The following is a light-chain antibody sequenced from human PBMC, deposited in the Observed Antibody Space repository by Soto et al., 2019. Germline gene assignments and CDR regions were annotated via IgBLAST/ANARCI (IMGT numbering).Light chain of an antibody. Sequence: EIVLTQSPGTLSLSPGERATLSCRASQSVSSIYLAWYQQKPGQAPRLLIYGASSRATGIPDRFSGSGSGTDFTLTSSRLEPEDFAVYYCQHYGTSPQTFGQGTKVDIK. V-gene: IGKV3-20*01. CDR1: QSVSSIY. CDR3: QHYGTSPQT. CDR2: GAS. J-gene: IGKJ1*01.